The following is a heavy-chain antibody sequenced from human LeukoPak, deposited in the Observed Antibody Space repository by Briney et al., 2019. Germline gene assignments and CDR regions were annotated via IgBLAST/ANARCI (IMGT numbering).Heavy chain of an antibody. V-gene: IGHV4-59*01. D-gene: IGHD3-10*01. CDR3: ARGRGFGEFFFDY. CDR2: IYYSGST. Sequence: PSETLSLTCTVSGGSISSYYWSWIRQPPGKGLEWIGYIYYSGSTNYNPSLKSRVTISVDTSKSQFSLKLSSVTAADTAVYYCARGRGFGEFFFDYWGQGTLVTVSS. CDR1: GGSISSYY. J-gene: IGHJ4*02.